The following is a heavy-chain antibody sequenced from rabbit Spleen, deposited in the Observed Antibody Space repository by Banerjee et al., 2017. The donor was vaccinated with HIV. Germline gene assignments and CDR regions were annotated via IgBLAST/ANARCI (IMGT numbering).Heavy chain of an antibody. CDR3: ARDTASSFSCYGMDL. Sequence: QEQLEESGGGLVRPGGTLTLTCTASGFTISSSYWICWVRQATGKGLEWIGCIYAGSSGFTYFATWAKGRFTISKTSSTTVTLQMTRLTAAYTATYFCARDTASSFSCYGMDLWGPGTLVTV. CDR1: GFTISSSYW. J-gene: IGHJ6*01. D-gene: IGHD8-1*01. CDR2: IYAGSSGFT. V-gene: IGHV1S45*01.